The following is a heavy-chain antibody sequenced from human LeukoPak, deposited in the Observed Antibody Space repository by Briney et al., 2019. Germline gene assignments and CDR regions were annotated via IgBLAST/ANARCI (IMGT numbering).Heavy chain of an antibody. J-gene: IGHJ5*02. CDR2: ISYSGST. CDR3: ARELTFGGVIPWFDP. V-gene: IGHV4-31*02. CDR1: GFTFSSYA. Sequence: LRLSCAASGFTFSSYAMSWVRQHPGKGLEWIGYISYSGSTSYNPSLKSRITMSVDTSKSHFSLKLSSVTAADTAVYYCARELTFGGVIPWFDPWGQGTLVTVSS. D-gene: IGHD3-16*01.